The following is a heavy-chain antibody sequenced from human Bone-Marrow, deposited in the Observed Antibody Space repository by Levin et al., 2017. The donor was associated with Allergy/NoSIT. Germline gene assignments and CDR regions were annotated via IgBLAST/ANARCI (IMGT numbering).Heavy chain of an antibody. CDR2: IYPGDSDT. CDR1: GYSFTSYW. V-gene: IGHV5-51*01. CDR3: ARHFDCSSTSCLWSDHYYYYGMDV. J-gene: IGHJ6*02. Sequence: GESLKISCQGSGYSFTSYWIGWVRQMPGKGLEWMGIIYPGDSDTRYSPSFQGQVTISADKSISTAYLQWSSLKASDTAMYYCARHFDCSSTSCLWSDHYYYYGMDVWGQGTTVTVSS. D-gene: IGHD2-2*01.